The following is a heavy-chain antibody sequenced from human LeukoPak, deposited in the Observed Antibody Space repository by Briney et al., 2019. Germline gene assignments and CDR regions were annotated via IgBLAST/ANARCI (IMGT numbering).Heavy chain of an antibody. Sequence: VASVKVSCKASGYTFTSYGISWVRQAPGQGLEWMGWISPYNGNTNYAPKLQGRLTMTTDTSMSTAYMELRSLRSDDTAVYYCARDRQCGYWGQGTLVTVSS. D-gene: IGHD6-19*01. V-gene: IGHV1-18*01. CDR3: ARDRQCGY. CDR2: ISPYNGNT. CDR1: GYTFTSYG. J-gene: IGHJ4*02.